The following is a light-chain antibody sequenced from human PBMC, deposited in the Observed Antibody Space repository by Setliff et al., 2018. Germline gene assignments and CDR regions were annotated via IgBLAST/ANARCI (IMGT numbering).Light chain of an antibody. CDR2: GVS. V-gene: IGLV2-14*03. Sequence: LTQPASVSGSPGQSITISCTGPSTDIGGYNYVSWYQQYPGKAPQLIIYGVSDRPSGVSSRFSGSKSGNTAYLTISGLQTEDEAEYYCNAYASDTTYVFGSGTKVTVL. CDR1: STDIGGYNY. J-gene: IGLJ1*01. CDR3: NAYASDTTYV.